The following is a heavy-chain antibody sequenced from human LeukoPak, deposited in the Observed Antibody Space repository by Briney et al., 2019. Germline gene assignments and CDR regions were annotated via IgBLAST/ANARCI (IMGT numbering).Heavy chain of an antibody. J-gene: IGHJ6*03. V-gene: IGHV1-18*01. CDR2: ITTYNGNT. CDR1: VYTFNSHY. CDR3: ARSPYSSSSYNYMDV. D-gene: IGHD6-6*01. Sequence: ASVKVSCKASVYTFNSHYNSWVRLGPPPPLEWTGWITTYNGNTNYALKLQDRLTMTTDTSTSTAYMALRSLTSDDTAVYYCARSPYSSSSYNYMDVWGKGTTVTVSS.